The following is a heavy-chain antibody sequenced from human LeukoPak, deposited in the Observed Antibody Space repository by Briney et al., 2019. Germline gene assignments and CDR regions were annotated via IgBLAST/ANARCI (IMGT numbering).Heavy chain of an antibody. CDR2: ISGSGGST. CDR1: GFTFSSYA. V-gene: IGHV3-23*01. D-gene: IGHD6-13*01. Sequence: GGSVRLSCAASGFTFSSYAMSWVRQAPGKGLEWVSAISGSGGSTYYANSVKGRFTISRDNSKNTLYLQMNSLRAEDTAVYYCARRRIAAVNWFDPWGQGTLVTVSS. J-gene: IGHJ5*02. CDR3: ARRRIAAVNWFDP.